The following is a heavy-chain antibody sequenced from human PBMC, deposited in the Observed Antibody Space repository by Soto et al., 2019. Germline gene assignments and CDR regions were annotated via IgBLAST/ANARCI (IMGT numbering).Heavy chain of an antibody. V-gene: IGHV6-1*01. D-gene: IGHD5-18*01. Sequence: QTLSLTCAISVDSVSSNSAAWNWIGQSPSRGLEWLGRTYYRSKWYNDYAVSVKSRIPINPATSKNHFSLQLTSVTPEDTAVYYCARGRIQLWSGYYFDYWGQGTLVTVSS. CDR2: TYYRSKWYN. CDR1: VDSVSSNSAA. J-gene: IGHJ4*02. CDR3: ARGRIQLWSGYYFDY.